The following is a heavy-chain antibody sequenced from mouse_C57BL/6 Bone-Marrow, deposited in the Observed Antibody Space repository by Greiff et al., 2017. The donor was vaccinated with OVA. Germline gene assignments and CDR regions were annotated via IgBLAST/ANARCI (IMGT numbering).Heavy chain of an antibody. Sequence: VQVVESGPELVKPGASVKISCKASGYAFSSSWMNWVKQRPGKGLEWIGRIYPGDGDTNYNGKFKGKATLTADKSSSTAYMQLSSLTSEDSAVYFCAEGLRRGAWFAYWGQGTLVTVSA. CDR1: GYAFSSSW. CDR3: AEGLRRGAWFAY. J-gene: IGHJ3*01. CDR2: IYPGDGDT. D-gene: IGHD2-4*01. V-gene: IGHV1-82*01.